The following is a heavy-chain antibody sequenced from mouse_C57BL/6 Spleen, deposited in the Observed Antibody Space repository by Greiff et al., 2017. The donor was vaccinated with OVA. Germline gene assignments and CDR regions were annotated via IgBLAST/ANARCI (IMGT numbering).Heavy chain of an antibody. Sequence: VKLMESGPELVKPGASVKISCKASGYAFSSYWMNWVKQRPGKGLEWIGRIYPGDGDTNYNGKFKGKATLTADKSSSTAYMQLSSLTSEDSAVYFCARATTVVKAYWGQGTLVTVSA. CDR3: ARATTVVKAY. CDR1: GYAFSSYW. CDR2: IYPGDGDT. D-gene: IGHD1-1*01. J-gene: IGHJ3*01. V-gene: IGHV1-82*01.